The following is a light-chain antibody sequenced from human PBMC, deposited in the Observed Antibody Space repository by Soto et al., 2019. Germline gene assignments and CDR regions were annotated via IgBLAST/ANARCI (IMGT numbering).Light chain of an antibody. CDR2: GAS. CDR3: QQYGSSGT. Sequence: IVLPQSPGTLSLSPGERATLSCRASQSVSNNYLAWYQQKPGQAPRLLIYGASNKATGIPDRFSGSGSGTDFTLTISRLEPEDFAVYYCQQYGSSGTFAQGTKVDIK. CDR1: QSVSNNY. V-gene: IGKV3-20*01. J-gene: IGKJ1*01.